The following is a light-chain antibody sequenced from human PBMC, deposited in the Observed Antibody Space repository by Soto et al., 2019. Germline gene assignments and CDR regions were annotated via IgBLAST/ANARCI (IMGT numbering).Light chain of an antibody. Sequence: ETVLTQSPGTLSLSPGERATLSCRASQTVSTYLAWYQQKTGRAPRLLVFGASSRATGVPDRFSGSGSGTDFSLPISVLEPEDFAVYYCHQYHNSPLTFGQGTKVEIK. CDR3: HQYHNSPLT. CDR2: GAS. J-gene: IGKJ1*01. CDR1: QTVSTY. V-gene: IGKV3-20*01.